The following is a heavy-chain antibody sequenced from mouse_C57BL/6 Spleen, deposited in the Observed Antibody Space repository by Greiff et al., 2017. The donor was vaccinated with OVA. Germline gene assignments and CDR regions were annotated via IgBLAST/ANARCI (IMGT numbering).Heavy chain of an antibody. CDR2: IYPGSGGT. Sequence: QVQLQQPGAELVKPGASVKMSCKASGYTFTSYWITWVKQRPGQGLEWIGDIYPGSGGTNYTEKFKSKATLTVDTSSSTAYMQLSSLTSEDSAVYYCERGRITTVAFDDWGQGTTLTVSS. CDR3: ERGRITTVAFDD. V-gene: IGHV1-55*01. J-gene: IGHJ2*01. CDR1: GYTFTSYW. D-gene: IGHD1-1*01.